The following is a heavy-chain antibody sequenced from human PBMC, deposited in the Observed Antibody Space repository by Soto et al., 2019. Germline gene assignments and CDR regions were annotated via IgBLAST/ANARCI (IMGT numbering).Heavy chain of an antibody. CDR3: ARGGSFYAH. CDR1: GDTHTIYF. V-gene: IGHV1-2*02. CDR2: INSVSGAA. Sequence: QVQLVQSGAEVKQPGASVRVSCKAFGDTHTIYFIHWLRQAPGQSLEWLGWINSVSGAANPAPRFQGRVVMTRDRSSATAFMELSRLTSDDTAMYYCARGGSFYAHWGQGTLVTVSS. J-gene: IGHJ4*02. D-gene: IGHD2-15*01.